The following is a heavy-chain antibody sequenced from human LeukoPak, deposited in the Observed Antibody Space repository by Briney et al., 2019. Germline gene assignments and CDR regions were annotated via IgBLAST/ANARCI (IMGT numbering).Heavy chain of an antibody. CDR1: GFTFSSYS. J-gene: IGHJ4*02. CDR2: ISSSGGST. D-gene: IGHD1-20*01. V-gene: IGHV3-23*01. Sequence: PGGSLGLSCAASGFTFSSYSMSWVRQAPGKGLEWVSAISSSGGSTDYADSVKGRFTISRDNSKNTLYLQMNSLRAEDTAVYYCAKKMSITAASQVDYWGQGTLVTVSS. CDR3: AKKMSITAASQVDY.